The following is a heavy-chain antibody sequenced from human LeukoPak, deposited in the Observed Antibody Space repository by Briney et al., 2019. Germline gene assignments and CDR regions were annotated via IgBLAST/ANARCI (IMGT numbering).Heavy chain of an antibody. V-gene: IGHV3-23*01. Sequence: GGSLRLSCAASGFTFSNHAMSWVRQAPGKGPERVSSISSRSTYTDYADSVKGRFTISRDNSKNTLNLQMHSLRAEDTAVYYCAKDDQGDCTSSSCYRWFDPWGQGTRVSVSS. D-gene: IGHD2-2*02. CDR3: AKDDQGDCTSSSCYRWFDP. CDR2: ISSRSTYT. J-gene: IGHJ5*02. CDR1: GFTFSNHA.